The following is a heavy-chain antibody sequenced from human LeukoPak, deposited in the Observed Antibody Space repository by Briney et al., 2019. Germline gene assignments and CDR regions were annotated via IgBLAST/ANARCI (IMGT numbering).Heavy chain of an antibody. CDR3: ARHRRIAAAGIRGYDY. Sequence: KTSETLSLTCTVSSYSICSGYFWGWIRQPPGKRLEWIGSIYHSGNTYHNPSLKSRVTISVDTSKNQFSLQLSSVTAADTAVYYCARHRRIAAAGIRGYDYWGQGTLVTVSS. J-gene: IGHJ4*02. D-gene: IGHD6-13*01. CDR1: SYSICSGYF. CDR2: IYHSGNT. V-gene: IGHV4-38-2*02.